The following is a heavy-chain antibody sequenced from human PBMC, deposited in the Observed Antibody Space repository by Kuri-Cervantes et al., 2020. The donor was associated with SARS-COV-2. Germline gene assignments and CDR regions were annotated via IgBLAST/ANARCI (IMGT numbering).Heavy chain of an antibody. CDR1: GFTFSSYW. V-gene: IGHV3-74*01. CDR3: AKDIAGDYGGNSGGFDY. Sequence: GESLKISCAASGFTFSSYWMHWVRQAPGKGLVRVSRINSDGSSTSYADSVKGRFTISRDNAKNTLYLQMNSLRAEDTALYYCAKDIAGDYGGNSGGFDYWGQGTLVTVSS. J-gene: IGHJ4*02. CDR2: INSDGSST. D-gene: IGHD4-23*01.